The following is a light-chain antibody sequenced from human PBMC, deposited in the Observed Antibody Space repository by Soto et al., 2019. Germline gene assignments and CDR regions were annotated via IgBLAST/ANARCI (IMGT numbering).Light chain of an antibody. CDR1: QSISTW. CDR2: KAS. V-gene: IGKV1-5*03. J-gene: IGKJ1*01. Sequence: DIRMTQSPSTLSASVGDRVTIRCRASQSISTWLAWYQQKPGKAPRLLIYKASTLESGVPSRFSGSGSGTEFTLTISSLQPDDFATYYCQQYTRYWTF. CDR3: QQYTRYWT.